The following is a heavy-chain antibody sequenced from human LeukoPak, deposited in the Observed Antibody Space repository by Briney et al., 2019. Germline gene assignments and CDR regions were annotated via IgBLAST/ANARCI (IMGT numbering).Heavy chain of an antibody. V-gene: IGHV1-24*01. CDR3: ATSPGSCRHYDY. CDR2: FDPEDGER. D-gene: IGHD3-16*02. J-gene: IGHJ4*02. Sequence: ASVKVSCKISGYTLTKLSMHWVRQAPGKGIEWMGGFDPEDGERIYAQNFQGRVTMAEDTSTDTAYMELSSLRSEDTAVYYCATSPGSCRHYDYWGQGTLVTVSS. CDR1: GYTLTKLS.